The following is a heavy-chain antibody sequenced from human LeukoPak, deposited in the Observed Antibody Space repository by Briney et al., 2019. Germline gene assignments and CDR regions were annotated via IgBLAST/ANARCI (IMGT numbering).Heavy chain of an antibody. J-gene: IGHJ4*02. Sequence: SETLSLTCTVSGGSISSYYWSWIRQPPGKGLEWIGYIYYSGSTKYDPSLESRVTISVDTSKNQVSLRLSSVTAADTAVYYCARTPPDFWSAGQFYYFDYWGQGTLVTVSS. CDR2: IYYSGST. D-gene: IGHD3-3*01. CDR1: GGSISSYY. CDR3: ARTPPDFWSAGQFYYFDY. V-gene: IGHV4-59*08.